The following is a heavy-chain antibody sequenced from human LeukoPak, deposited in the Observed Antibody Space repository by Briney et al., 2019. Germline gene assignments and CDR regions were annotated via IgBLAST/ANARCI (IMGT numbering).Heavy chain of an antibody. V-gene: IGHV3-30*04. CDR3: ARGDYGDYD. J-gene: IGHJ4*02. CDR1: GFTFSSYA. CDR2: ISYDGSNK. Sequence: GRSLRLSCAASGFTFSSYAMHWVRQAPGKGLEWVAVISYDGSNKYYADSVKGRFTISRDNSKNTLYLQMNSLRAEDTAVYYGARGDYGDYDWGQGTLGTVSS. D-gene: IGHD4-17*01.